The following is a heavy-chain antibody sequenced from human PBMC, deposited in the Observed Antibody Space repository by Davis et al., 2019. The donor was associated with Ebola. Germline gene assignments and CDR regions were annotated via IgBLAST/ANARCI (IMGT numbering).Heavy chain of an antibody. Sequence: GGSLRLSCAASGFTFSSYEMSWVRQAPGKGLEWVANIKQDGSEKYYVDSVKGRFTISRDNAKNSLYLQMNSLRAEDTAVYYCARDPCSSTSCYGYWFDPWGQGTLVTVSS. D-gene: IGHD2-2*01. CDR3: ARDPCSSTSCYGYWFDP. CDR1: GFTFSSYE. V-gene: IGHV3-7*03. CDR2: IKQDGSEK. J-gene: IGHJ5*02.